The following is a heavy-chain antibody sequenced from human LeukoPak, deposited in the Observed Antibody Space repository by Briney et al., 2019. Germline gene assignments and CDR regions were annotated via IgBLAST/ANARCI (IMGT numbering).Heavy chain of an antibody. V-gene: IGHV3-23*01. D-gene: IGHD3-16*01. CDR3: AKDLRGSDYYYYMDV. Sequence: GRCLTPSCAAAGFSFSSNAITSVSHPPGKGLEWVSAISGSGDSTYYADSVKGRFTISRDNSKNTLYLQMNSLRAEDNAVYYCAKDLRGSDYYYYMDVWGKGTTVTVSS. CDR1: GFSFSSNA. J-gene: IGHJ6*03. CDR2: ISGSGDST.